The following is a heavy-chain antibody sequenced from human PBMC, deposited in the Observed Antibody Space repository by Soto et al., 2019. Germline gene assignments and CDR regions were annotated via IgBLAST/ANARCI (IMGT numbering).Heavy chain of an antibody. J-gene: IGHJ5*02. CDR1: GGSISSYY. D-gene: IGHD6-13*01. Sequence: PSETLSLTCTVSGGSISSYYWSWIRQPPGKGLEWIGYIYYSGSTNYNPSLKSRVTISVDTSKNQFSLKLSSVTAADTAVYYCARAGTYSSSWLSVNWFDPWGQGTLVTSPQ. V-gene: IGHV4-59*01. CDR2: IYYSGST. CDR3: ARAGTYSSSWLSVNWFDP.